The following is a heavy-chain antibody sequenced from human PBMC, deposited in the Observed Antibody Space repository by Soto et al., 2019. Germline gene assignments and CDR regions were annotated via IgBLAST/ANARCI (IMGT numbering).Heavy chain of an antibody. Sequence: EVQLVESGGGLVQPGGSLKLSCAASGFTFSGSAMHWVRQASGNGLEWVGRIRSKANSYATAYAASVKGRFTISRDDSKNTAYLQMNSLKTEDTAVYYCTRHPSLYDSSGYYHEYHAFDIWGQGTMVTVSS. CDR2: IRSKANSYAT. CDR1: GFTFSGSA. V-gene: IGHV3-73*02. CDR3: TRHPSLYDSSGYYHEYHAFDI. D-gene: IGHD3-22*01. J-gene: IGHJ3*02.